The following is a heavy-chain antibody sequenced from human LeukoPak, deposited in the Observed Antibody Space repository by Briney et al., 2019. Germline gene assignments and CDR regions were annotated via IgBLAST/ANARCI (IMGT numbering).Heavy chain of an antibody. J-gene: IGHJ3*02. CDR1: GFTFSSYS. Sequence: GGSLRLSCAASGFTFSSYSMNWVRQAPGKGLEWVSSISSSSYIYYADSVKGRFTISRDNAKNSLYLQMNSLRAEDTALYYCARGPHYYDSSGYRDAFDIWGQGTMVTVSS. D-gene: IGHD3-22*01. CDR3: ARGPHYYDSSGYRDAFDI. CDR2: ISSSSYI. V-gene: IGHV3-21*04.